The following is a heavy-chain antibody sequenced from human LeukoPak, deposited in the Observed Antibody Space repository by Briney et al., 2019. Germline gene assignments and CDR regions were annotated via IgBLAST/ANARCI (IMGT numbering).Heavy chain of an antibody. J-gene: IGHJ4*02. D-gene: IGHD1-26*01. CDR1: GFTFSSYG. CDR3: AKDWGQRGVGASLGH. CDR2: ISYDGSNS. Sequence: QPGGSLRLSCAASGFTFSSYGMHWVRQAPGKGLEWVAFISYDGSNSVHADSVMGRFTISRDNSKNTVDLQINSLSDEDTAVYYCAKDWGQRGVGASLGHWGQGTLVIVSS. V-gene: IGHV3-30*02.